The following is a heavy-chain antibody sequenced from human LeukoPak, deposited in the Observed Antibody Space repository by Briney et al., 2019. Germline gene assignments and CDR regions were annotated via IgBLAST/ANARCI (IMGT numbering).Heavy chain of an antibody. CDR2: ISSSGSTI. D-gene: IGHD3-22*01. J-gene: IGHJ6*02. CDR1: GFTFSDYY. Sequence: PGGSLRLSCAASGFTFSDYYMSWIRQAPGKGLEWVSYISSSGSTIYYADSVKGRFTISRDNAKNSLYLQMNSLRAEDTAVYYCARGPLSRDSSGYYYYYYYGMDVWGQGTTVTVSS. V-gene: IGHV3-11*01. CDR3: ARGPLSRDSSGYYYYYYYGMDV.